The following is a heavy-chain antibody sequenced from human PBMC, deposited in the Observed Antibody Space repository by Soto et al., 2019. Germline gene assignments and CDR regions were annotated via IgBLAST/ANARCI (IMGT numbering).Heavy chain of an antibody. D-gene: IGHD2-2*02. CDR1: GGSFSGYY. Sequence: SETLSLTCAVYGGSFSGYYWSWIRQPPGKGLEWIGEINHSGSTNYNPSLKSRVTISVDTSKNQFSLKLSSVTAADTAVYYCARGGRYCSSTSCYTMVRWFDPWGQGTLVTVSS. CDR3: ARGGRYCSSTSCYTMVRWFDP. V-gene: IGHV4-34*01. J-gene: IGHJ5*02. CDR2: INHSGST.